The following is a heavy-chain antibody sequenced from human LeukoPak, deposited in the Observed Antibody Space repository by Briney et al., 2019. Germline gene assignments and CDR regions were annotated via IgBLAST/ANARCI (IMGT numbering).Heavy chain of an antibody. D-gene: IGHD1-26*01. CDR3: ANGLIEGAFDY. CDR2: IYPDDSDT. CDR1: GCIFTSYW. J-gene: IGHJ4*02. V-gene: IGHV5-51*01. Sequence: GASLQISCKGSGCIFTSYWIAWVRRMPGKGLEGMGLIYPDDSDTRYSPSFEGQVTISVDKSISTAYLQWSSLRASDTAKYYCANGLIEGAFDYWGQGTLVTVSS.